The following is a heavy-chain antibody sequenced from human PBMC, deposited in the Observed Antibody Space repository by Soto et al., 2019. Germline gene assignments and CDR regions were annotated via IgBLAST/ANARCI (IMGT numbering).Heavy chain of an antibody. CDR1: GFTFSNAW. V-gene: IGHV3-15*01. CDR2: IKSKTDGGTT. Sequence: GGSLRLSCAASGFTFSNAWMSWVRQAPGKGLEWVGRIKSKTDGGTTDYAAPVKGRFTIPRDDSKNTLYLQMNSLETEDTAVYYCTTDYPRSLPGYWGQGTQVTVSS. CDR3: TTDYPRSLPGY. J-gene: IGHJ4*02.